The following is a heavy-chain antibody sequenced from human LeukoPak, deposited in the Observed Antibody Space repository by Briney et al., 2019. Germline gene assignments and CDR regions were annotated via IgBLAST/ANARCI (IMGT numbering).Heavy chain of an antibody. CDR2: ISSNGGST. J-gene: IGHJ6*02. CDR3: VKYHEQPGDYYYGMDV. Sequence: GGSLRLSCAASGFTFSSYWMHWVRQAPGKGLEYVSAISSNGGSTYYADSVKGRFTISRDNSKNTLYLQMSSLRAEDTAVYYCVKYHEQPGDYYYGMDVWGQGTTVTVSS. D-gene: IGHD1/OR15-1a*01. V-gene: IGHV3-64D*09. CDR1: GFTFSSYW.